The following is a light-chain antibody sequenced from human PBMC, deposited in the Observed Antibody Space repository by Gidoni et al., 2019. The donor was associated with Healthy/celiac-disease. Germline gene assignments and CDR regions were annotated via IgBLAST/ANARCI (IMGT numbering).Light chain of an antibody. Sequence: EIVLTQSPGTLSLSPGERATLSCRASQSVSSSYLAWYQQKPGQAPRLLIYCASSRATGIPDFTLTISRLEPEDFAVYYCQQYGSSPTFGQGTKVEIK. J-gene: IGKJ1*01. CDR3: QQYGSSPT. CDR2: CAS. V-gene: IGKV3-20*01. CDR1: QSVSSSY.